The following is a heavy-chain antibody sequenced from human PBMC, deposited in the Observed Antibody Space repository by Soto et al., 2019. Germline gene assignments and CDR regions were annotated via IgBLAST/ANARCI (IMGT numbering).Heavy chain of an antibody. CDR3: ARNRGRDTLDY. CDR2: IKGDGSEK. V-gene: IGHV3-7*01. J-gene: IGHJ4*01. Sequence: ASGFSFSSYWMKWVRQAPGKGLETVANIKGDGSEKTYVDSVKGRFTISRDNAKNSLYLEMDSLRAEDMAVYYCARNRGRDTLDYWGQGTLVTVSS. CDR1: GFSFSSYW.